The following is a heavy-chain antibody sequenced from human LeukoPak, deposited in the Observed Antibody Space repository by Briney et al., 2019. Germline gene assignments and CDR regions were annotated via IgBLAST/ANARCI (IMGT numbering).Heavy chain of an antibody. V-gene: IGHV3-48*03. J-gene: IGHJ4*02. CDR3: AREGYSYDIDY. CDR2: ISSSGSTI. CDR1: GFTFSSYE. Sequence: GGSLRLSCAASGFTFSSYEMNWVRQAPGKGLEWVSYISSSGSTIYYADSVKGRFTISRDNAKNSLYLQMNSLRAEDTAVYYSAREGYSYDIDYWGQGTLVTVSS. D-gene: IGHD5-18*01.